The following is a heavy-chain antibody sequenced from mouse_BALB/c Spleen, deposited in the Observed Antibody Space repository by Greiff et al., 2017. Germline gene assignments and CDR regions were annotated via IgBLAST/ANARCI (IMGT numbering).Heavy chain of an antibody. CDR3: ARSYGSSYGDY. CDR1: GFTFSSFG. V-gene: IGHV5-17*02. CDR2: ISSGSSTI. Sequence: DVMLVESGGGLVQPRGSRKLSCAASGFTFSSFGMHWVRQAPEKGLEWVAYISSGSSTIYYADTVKGRFTISRDNPKNTLFLQMTSLRSEDTAMYYCARSYGSSYGDYWGQGTTLTVSS. J-gene: IGHJ2*01. D-gene: IGHD1-1*01.